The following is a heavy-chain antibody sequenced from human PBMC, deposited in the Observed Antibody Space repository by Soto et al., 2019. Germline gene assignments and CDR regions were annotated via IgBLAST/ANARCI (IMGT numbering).Heavy chain of an antibody. J-gene: IGHJ4*02. CDR1: GFTFSSYG. D-gene: IGHD4-17*01. V-gene: IGHV3-33*01. CDR2: IRYDGSNK. Sequence: QVQLVESGGGVVQPGRSLRLSCAASGFTFSSYGMHWVRQAPGKGLEWVAVIRYDGSNKYYADSVKGRFTISRDNYKNPLYLQMYGLRAEDTAVYDCARRGLTVTTPNYFDYWGQGTLVTVSS. CDR3: ARRGLTVTTPNYFDY.